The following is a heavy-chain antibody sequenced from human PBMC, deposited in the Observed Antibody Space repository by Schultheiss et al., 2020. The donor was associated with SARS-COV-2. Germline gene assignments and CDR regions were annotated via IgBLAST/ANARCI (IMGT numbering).Heavy chain of an antibody. Sequence: GGSLRLSCAASGFTFSSYAMHWVRQAPGKGLEWVAVISYDGSNKYYADSVKGRFTISRDNSKNTLYLQMNSLRAEDTAVYYCARDRGPTRGYYYYGMDVWGQGTTVTVSS. V-gene: IGHV3-30*04. D-gene: IGHD1-26*01. J-gene: IGHJ6*02. CDR2: ISYDGSNK. CDR1: GFTFSSYA. CDR3: ARDRGPTRGYYYYGMDV.